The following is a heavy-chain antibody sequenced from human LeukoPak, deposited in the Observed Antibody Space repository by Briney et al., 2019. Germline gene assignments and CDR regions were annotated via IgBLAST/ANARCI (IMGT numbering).Heavy chain of an antibody. CDR1: GFTFSSSW. CDR2: IKQDGSEK. D-gene: IGHD6-13*01. CDR3: ARGIGSSTWPLAL. J-gene: IGHJ4*02. V-gene: IGHV3-7*01. Sequence: GGSLGLSCAASGFTFSSSWMSWVRQAPGKGLELVADIKQDGSEKYYVDSVKGRFTVSRDNAKNSLYLQLNSLRAEDTAVYYCARGIGSSTWPLALWGQGTLVTVSS.